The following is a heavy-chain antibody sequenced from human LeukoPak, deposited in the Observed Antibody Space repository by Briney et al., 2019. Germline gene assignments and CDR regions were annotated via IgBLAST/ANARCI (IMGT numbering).Heavy chain of an antibody. J-gene: IGHJ6*02. CDR2: IWYDGSNK. CDR1: GFTFSSNG. D-gene: IGHD4-11*01. CDR3: ARPYYSNYYYGMDV. V-gene: IGHV3-33*01. Sequence: GRSLRLSCAASGFTFSSNGMHWVRQAPGKGLEWVGVIWYDGSNKYYADSVKGRFTISRDNSKNTLYLQMNSLRAEDTAVYYCARPYYSNYYYGMDVWGQGTTVTVSS.